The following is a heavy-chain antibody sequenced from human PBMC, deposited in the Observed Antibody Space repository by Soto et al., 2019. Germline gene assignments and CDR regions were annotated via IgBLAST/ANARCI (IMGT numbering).Heavy chain of an antibody. J-gene: IGHJ3*02. Sequence: QVQLVESGGGVVQPGRSLRLSCAASGFTFSSYGMHWVRQAPGKGLEWVAVISYDGSNKYYADSVKGRFTISRDNSKNTLYLQMNSLRAEDTAVYYCAKGDRYYYDSSGYYSHDAFDIWGQGTMVTVSS. CDR1: GFTFSSYG. CDR2: ISYDGSNK. CDR3: AKGDRYYYDSSGYYSHDAFDI. V-gene: IGHV3-30*18. D-gene: IGHD3-22*01.